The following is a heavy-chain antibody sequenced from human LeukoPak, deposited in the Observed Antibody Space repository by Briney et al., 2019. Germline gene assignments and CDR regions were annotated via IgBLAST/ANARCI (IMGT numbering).Heavy chain of an antibody. CDR2: IYSGGST. V-gene: IGHV3-53*01. CDR1: GFTVSSNY. Sequence: GGSLRLSCAASGFTVSSNYMSWVRQAPGKGLEWVSVIYSGGSTYYADSVKGRFTISRDNSKNTLYLQMNSLRAEDTAVYYCAREGDIFFDASDIWGQGTMVTVSS. J-gene: IGHJ3*02. D-gene: IGHD3-16*01. CDR3: AREGDIFFDASDI.